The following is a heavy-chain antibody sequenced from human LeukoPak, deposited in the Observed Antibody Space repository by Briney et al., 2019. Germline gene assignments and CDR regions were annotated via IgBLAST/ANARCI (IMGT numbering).Heavy chain of an antibody. V-gene: IGHV4-30-4*01. Sequence: PSETLSLTCTVSGGSISSGDYYWSWIRQPPGKGLEWIGYIYYSGSTYYNPSLKSRATISVDTSKNQFSLKLSSVTAADTAVYYCARVPSRSCSGGSCYQYYFDYWGQGTLVTVSS. D-gene: IGHD2-15*01. CDR2: IYYSGST. CDR3: ARVPSRSCSGGSCYQYYFDY. J-gene: IGHJ4*02. CDR1: GGSISSGDYY.